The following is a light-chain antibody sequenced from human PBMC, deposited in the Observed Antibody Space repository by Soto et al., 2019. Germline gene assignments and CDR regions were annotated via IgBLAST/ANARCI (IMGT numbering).Light chain of an antibody. CDR3: CSYAGSYGYV. CDR2: DVS. Sequence: QSVLTQPRSVSGSPGQSVTISCTGTSSDVGGYNYVSWYQQYPGKAPKLMIYDVSKRPSGVPDRFSGSKSGNTASLTISGLQAEDEADYYCCSYAGSYGYVFGTGTQLTVL. V-gene: IGLV2-11*01. J-gene: IGLJ1*01. CDR1: SSDVGGYNY.